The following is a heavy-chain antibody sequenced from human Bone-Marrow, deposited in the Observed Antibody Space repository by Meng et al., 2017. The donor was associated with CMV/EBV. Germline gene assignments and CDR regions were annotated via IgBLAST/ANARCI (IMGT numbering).Heavy chain of an antibody. V-gene: IGHV5-51*01. D-gene: IGHD6-13*01. CDR1: GYSFTNYW. CDR2: IYPGDSET. Sequence: KVSCKGSGYSFTNYWIGWVRQMPGKGLEWMGIIYPGDSETIYSPSFQGQVTISVDKSITTAYLEWSSLKASDTAMYYCARRDSSIGYYYALDVWGQGTTVTVSS. CDR3: ARRDSSIGYYYALDV. J-gene: IGHJ6*02.